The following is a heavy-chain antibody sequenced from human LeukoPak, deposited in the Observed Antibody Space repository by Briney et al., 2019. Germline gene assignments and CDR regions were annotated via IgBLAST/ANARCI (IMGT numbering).Heavy chain of an antibody. CDR1: VGSISGYY. D-gene: IGHD1-26*01. J-gene: IGHJ6*02. CDR3: ARQKVGDIRSYYHYVLDL. CDR2: IYKSATV. Sequence: LSETLSLTCTVSVGSISGYYWTWIRPRPGEGVGWIGHIYKSATVNYSPSLKSRVRMSIDTSKNQFSLRLRSVTAADTAVYCCARQKVGDIRSYYHYVLDLWGQGTTVTVSS. V-gene: IGHV4-4*07.